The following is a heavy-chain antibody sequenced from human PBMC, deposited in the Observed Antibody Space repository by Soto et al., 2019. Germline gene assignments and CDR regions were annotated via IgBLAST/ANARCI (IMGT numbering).Heavy chain of an antibody. V-gene: IGHV4-59*01. D-gene: IGHD3-10*01. CDR2: IYYSGST. Sequence: PSETLSLTCTVSGGSISSYYWSWIRQPPGKGLEWIGYIYYSGSTNYNPSLKSRVTISVDTSKNQFSLKLSSVTAADTAVYYCASQDYGSGSYYNLDRYYYYYMDVWGKGTTVTVSS. CDR3: ASQDYGSGSYYNLDRYYYYYMDV. J-gene: IGHJ6*03. CDR1: GGSISSYY.